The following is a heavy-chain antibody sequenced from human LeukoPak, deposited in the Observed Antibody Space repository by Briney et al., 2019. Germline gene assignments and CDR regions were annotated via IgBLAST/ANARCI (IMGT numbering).Heavy chain of an antibody. CDR3: ARESDIVVVPAALDY. CDR1: GFTFSSYS. CDR2: ISSSSSTI. J-gene: IGHJ4*02. Sequence: GGSLRLSCAASGFTFSSYSMNWDRQAPGKGLEWVSYISSSSSTIYYADSVKGRFTISRDNAKNSLYLQMNSLRAEDTAVYYCARESDIVVVPAALDYWGQGTLVTVSS. D-gene: IGHD2-2*01. V-gene: IGHV3-48*01.